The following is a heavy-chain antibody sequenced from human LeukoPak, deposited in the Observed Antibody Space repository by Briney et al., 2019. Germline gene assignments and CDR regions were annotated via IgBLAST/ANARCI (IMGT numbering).Heavy chain of an antibody. CDR1: GFTFSSYA. V-gene: IGHV3-30-3*01. D-gene: IGHD2-15*01. CDR3: ARDIVVVVAANQPNYYYYGMDV. J-gene: IGHJ6*02. CDR2: ISYDGSRK. Sequence: GGSLRLSCAASGFTFSSYAVHWVRQAPGKGLEWVAVISYDGSRKYYADSVKGRFTISRDNSKNTLYLRMNSLRAEDTAVYYCARDIVVVVAANQPNYYYYGMDVWGQGTTVTVSS.